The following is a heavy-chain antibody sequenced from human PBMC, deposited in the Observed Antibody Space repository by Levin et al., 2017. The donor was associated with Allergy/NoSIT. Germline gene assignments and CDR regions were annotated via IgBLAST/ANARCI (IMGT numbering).Heavy chain of an antibody. D-gene: IGHD3-10*01. CDR1: GFTFSSYS. J-gene: IGHJ4*02. V-gene: IGHV3-21*01. CDR2: ISSSSSYI. CDR3: ARDQSLVRDSGSYYNVGLDY. Sequence: GGSLRLSCAASGFTFSSYSMNWVRQAPGKGLEWVSSISSSSSYIYYADSVKGRFTISRDNAKNSLYLQMNSLRAEDTAVYYCARDQSLVRDSGSYYNVGLDYWAREPWSPSPQ.